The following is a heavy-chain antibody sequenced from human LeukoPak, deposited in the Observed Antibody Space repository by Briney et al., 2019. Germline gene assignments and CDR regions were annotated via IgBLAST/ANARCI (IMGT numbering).Heavy chain of an antibody. Sequence: SETLSLTCAVYGGSFSGYYWGWIRQPPGKGLEWIGEINHSGSTNYNPSLKSRVTISVDTSKKQFSLRLSSVTAADTAVYYCARSITMPLYWGQGTLVTVSS. J-gene: IGHJ4*02. D-gene: IGHD3-10*01. CDR2: INHSGST. CDR3: ARSITMPLY. CDR1: GGSFSGYY. V-gene: IGHV4-34*01.